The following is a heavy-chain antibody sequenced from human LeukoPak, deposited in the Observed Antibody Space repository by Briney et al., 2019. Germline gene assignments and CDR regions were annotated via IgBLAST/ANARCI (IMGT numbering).Heavy chain of an antibody. V-gene: IGHV1-69*05. CDR1: GGTFSSYA. Sequence: SVKVSCKASGGTFSSYAISWVRQAPGQGLEWMGRIIPIFGTANYAQKFRRRDTITTDESTSTAYMAMSSLRSGNPAVYPCSTIPGRRPRGVDDAFDIWGKGTMVTVSS. CDR3: STIPGRRPRGVDDAFDI. CDR2: IIPIFGTA. J-gene: IGHJ3*02. D-gene: IGHD1-26*01.